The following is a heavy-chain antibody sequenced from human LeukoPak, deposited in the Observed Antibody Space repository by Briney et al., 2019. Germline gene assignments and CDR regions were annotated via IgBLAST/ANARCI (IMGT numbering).Heavy chain of an antibody. CDR3: ASESGSGWYGLDY. CDR2: ISYDGSNK. V-gene: IGHV3-30-3*01. Sequence: GGSLRLSCAASGFTFSSYAMHWVRQAPGKGLEWVAVISYDGSNKYYADSVKGRFTISRDNSKNTLYLQMNSLRAEDTAVYYCASESGSGWYGLDYWGQGTLVTVSS. CDR1: GFTFSSYA. D-gene: IGHD6-19*01. J-gene: IGHJ4*02.